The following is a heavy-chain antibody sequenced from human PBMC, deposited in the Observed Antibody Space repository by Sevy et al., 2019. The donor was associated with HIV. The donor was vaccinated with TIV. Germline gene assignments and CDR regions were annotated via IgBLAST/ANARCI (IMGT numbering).Heavy chain of an antibody. CDR1: GFTFSAWW. J-gene: IGHJ6*02. V-gene: IGHV3-30-3*01. D-gene: IGHD4-17*01. Sequence: GGSLRLSCAASGFTFSAWWMSWVRQAPGKGLEWVALISFDESDKYYADSVKGRFTISRDNFKNTLYLQMNSLTTEDTAVYYCARPRANYVDNYFFYAMDVWGQGTTVTVSS. CDR2: ISFDESDK. CDR3: ARPRANYVDNYFFYAMDV.